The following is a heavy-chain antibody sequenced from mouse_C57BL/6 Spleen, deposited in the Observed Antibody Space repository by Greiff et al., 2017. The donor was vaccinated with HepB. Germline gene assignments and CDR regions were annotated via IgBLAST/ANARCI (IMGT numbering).Heavy chain of an antibody. CDR3: AANDYAYAMDY. J-gene: IGHJ4*01. V-gene: IGHV3-6*01. D-gene: IGHD2-4*01. CDR2: ISYDGSN. Sequence: EVQLVESGPGLVKPSQSLSLTCSVTGYSITSGYYWNWIRQFPGNKLEWMGYISYDGSNNYNPSLKNRISITRDTSKNQFFLKLNSVTTEDTATYYCAANDYAYAMDYWGQGTSVTVSS. CDR1: GYSITSGYY.